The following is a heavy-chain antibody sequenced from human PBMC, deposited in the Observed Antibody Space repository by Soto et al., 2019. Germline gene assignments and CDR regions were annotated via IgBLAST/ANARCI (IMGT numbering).Heavy chain of an antibody. CDR2: ITAGNGHT. D-gene: IGHD2-21*01. CDR3: ARGVSSQLPWFDL. J-gene: IGHJ5*02. V-gene: IGHV1-3*01. Sequence: QVQLVQSGAEVKKPGASVKVSCRAAGYTFTNHAMHWVRQAPGQRLEWMGWITAGNGHTKYSQKFQGRLSITRDTSANMAYMELSSLRSEDTALYYCARGVSSQLPWFDLWGHGTQVTVSS. CDR1: GYTFTNHA.